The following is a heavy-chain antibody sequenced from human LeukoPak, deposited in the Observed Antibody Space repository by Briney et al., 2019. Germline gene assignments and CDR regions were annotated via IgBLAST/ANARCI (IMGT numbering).Heavy chain of an antibody. CDR1: GFTFSSCE. D-gene: IGHD4-17*01. V-gene: IGHV3-48*03. CDR2: ISSSGSTI. J-gene: IGHJ6*02. CDR3: ARERTVTLGGYYYYGMDV. Sequence: PGGSLRLSCAASGFTFSSCEMNWVRQAPGKGLEWVSYISSSGSTIYYADSVKGRFTISRDNAKNSLYLQMNSLRAEDTAVYYCARERTVTLGGYYYYGMDVWGQGTTVTVSS.